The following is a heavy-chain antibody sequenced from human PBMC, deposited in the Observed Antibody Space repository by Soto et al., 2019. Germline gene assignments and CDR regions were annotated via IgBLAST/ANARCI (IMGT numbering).Heavy chain of an antibody. J-gene: IGHJ4*01. Sequence: SETLSLTCAVSGGSIDNSNYWSWVRHSPGKGLEWIGEIYQSGSTSYSPSLKSRVIISLDKSKNEFSLRLNSVTAADTAVYYCATQNPGSYHFDRWGQGHPVTVSS. D-gene: IGHD3-10*01. CDR3: ATQNPGSYHFDR. V-gene: IGHV4-4*02. CDR1: GGSIDNSNY. CDR2: IYQSGST.